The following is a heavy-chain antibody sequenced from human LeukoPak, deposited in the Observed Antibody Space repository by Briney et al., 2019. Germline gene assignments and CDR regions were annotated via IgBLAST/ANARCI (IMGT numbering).Heavy chain of an antibody. V-gene: IGHV3-23*01. CDR3: ARDYDFWSGYSDDAFDI. CDR2: ISGSGGST. J-gene: IGHJ3*02. Sequence: PGGSLRLSCAASGFTFSSYAMSWVPQAPGKGLEWVSAISGSGGSTYYADSVKGRFTISRDNSKNTLYLQMNSLRAEDTAVYYCARDYDFWSGYSDDAFDIWGQGTMVTVSS. D-gene: IGHD3-3*01. CDR1: GFTFSSYA.